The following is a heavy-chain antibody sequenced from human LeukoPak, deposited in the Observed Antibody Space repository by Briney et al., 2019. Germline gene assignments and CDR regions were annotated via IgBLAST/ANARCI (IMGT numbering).Heavy chain of an antibody. Sequence: ASVKVSRKASGYTFTSYAISWVRQAPGQGLEWMGWISAYNGYTNYAQKYQGRVTMTTDTSTSTAYMELRSLRSDDTAVYYCARWEYCSSTSCYDESETFDYWGQGTLVTVSS. D-gene: IGHD2-2*01. V-gene: IGHV1-18*01. CDR1: GYTFTSYA. J-gene: IGHJ4*02. CDR3: ARWEYCSSTSCYDESETFDY. CDR2: ISAYNGYT.